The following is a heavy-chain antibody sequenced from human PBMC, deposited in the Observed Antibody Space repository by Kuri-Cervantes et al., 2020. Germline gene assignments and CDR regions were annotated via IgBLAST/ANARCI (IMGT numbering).Heavy chain of an antibody. CDR1: GGSISSSTYY. J-gene: IGHJ4*02. CDR3: ARTRPHVDY. CDR2: IYHSGST. Sequence: SETLSLTCTVSGGSISSSTYYWAWIRQPPGKGLEWIGSIYHSGSTYYNPSLKSRVTISVDTSKNQFSLKLSSVTAADTAVYYCARTRPHVDYWGQGTLVTVSS. V-gene: IGHV4-39*07.